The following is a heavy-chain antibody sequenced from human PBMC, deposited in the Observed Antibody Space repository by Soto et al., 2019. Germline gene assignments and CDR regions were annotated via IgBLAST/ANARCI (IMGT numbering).Heavy chain of an antibody. J-gene: IGHJ4*02. Sequence: ASVKVSCKASGYTFTSYAMHWVRQAPGQRLEWMGWINAGNGNTKYSQKFQGRVTITRDTSASTAYMELSSLRSEDTAVYYCARDRLGVSVPGGGFDSWGQGTLVIVSS. D-gene: IGHD2-8*01. CDR1: GYTFTSYA. CDR2: INAGNGNT. CDR3: ARDRLGVSVPGGGFDS. V-gene: IGHV1-3*01.